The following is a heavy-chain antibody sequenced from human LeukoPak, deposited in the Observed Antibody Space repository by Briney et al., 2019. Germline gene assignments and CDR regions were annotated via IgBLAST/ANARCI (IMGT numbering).Heavy chain of an antibody. CDR2: IYYSGST. CDR1: GGSISSYH. V-gene: IGHV4-59*08. D-gene: IGHD6-13*01. J-gene: IGHJ5*02. Sequence: SETLSLTCSVSGGSISSYHWSWIRQPPGKGLEWIGYIYYSGSTNYNPSLKSRVTISVDTSKNQFSLKLSSVTAADTAVYYCARHEDIAAAGTSPWGQGTLVTVSS. CDR3: ARHEDIAAAGTSP.